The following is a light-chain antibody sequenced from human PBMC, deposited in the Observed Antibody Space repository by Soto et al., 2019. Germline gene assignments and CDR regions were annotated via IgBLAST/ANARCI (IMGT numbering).Light chain of an antibody. CDR3: QQFGASSWT. J-gene: IGKJ1*01. Sequence: EIVLTQSPGTLSSSPGERATLSCRASQSVSSSYLAWYQHKPGQAPRLLIYASSSRATGIPDRFGGRGSGTDFTLTISRLEPEDFAVYYCQQFGASSWTFGQGPRVDIK. CDR2: ASS. V-gene: IGKV3-20*01. CDR1: QSVSSSY.